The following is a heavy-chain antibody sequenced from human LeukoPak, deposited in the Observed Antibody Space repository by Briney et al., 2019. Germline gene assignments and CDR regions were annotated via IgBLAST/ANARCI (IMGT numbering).Heavy chain of an antibody. CDR2: INHSGST. CDR1: GGSFSGYY. Sequence: SETLSLTCAVYGGSFSGYYWSWIRQPPGKGLEWIGEINHSGSTNYNPSLKSRVTISVDTSKNQFSLKLSSVTAADTAVYYCARTKGYSYGYSHFQHWGQGTLVTVSS. CDR3: ARTKGYSYGYSHFQH. D-gene: IGHD5-18*01. V-gene: IGHV4-34*01. J-gene: IGHJ1*01.